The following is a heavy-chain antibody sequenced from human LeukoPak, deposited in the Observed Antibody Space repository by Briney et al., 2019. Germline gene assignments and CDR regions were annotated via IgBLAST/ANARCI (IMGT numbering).Heavy chain of an antibody. CDR3: ASRTGDYYDSSGALDY. J-gene: IGHJ4*02. D-gene: IGHD3-22*01. CDR1: GGTFSSYA. V-gene: IGHV1-69*13. Sequence: SVKVSCKASGGTFSSYAISWVRQAPGQGLEWMGGIIPIFGTANYAQKFQGRVTITADESTSTAYMELSSLRSEDTAVYYCASRTGDYYDSSGALDYWGQGTLVTVSS. CDR2: IIPIFGTA.